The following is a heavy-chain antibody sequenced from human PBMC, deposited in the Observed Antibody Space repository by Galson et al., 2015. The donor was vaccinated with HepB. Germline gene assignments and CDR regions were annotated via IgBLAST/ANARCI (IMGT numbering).Heavy chain of an antibody. J-gene: IGHJ4*02. D-gene: IGHD6-19*01. CDR3: ARQGQWLVSYVYFDY. CDR2: IYYSGST. Sequence: LSLTCTVSGGSISSSSYYWGWIRQPPGKGLEWIGSIYYSGSTYYNPSLKSRVTISVDTSKNQFSLKLSSVTAADTAVYYCARQGQWLVSYVYFDYWGQGTLVTVSS. CDR1: GGSISSSSYY. V-gene: IGHV4-39*01.